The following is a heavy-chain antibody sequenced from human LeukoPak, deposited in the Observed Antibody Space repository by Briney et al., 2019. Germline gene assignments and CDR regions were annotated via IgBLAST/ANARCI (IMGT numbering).Heavy chain of an antibody. D-gene: IGHD5-18*01. CDR2: VCQTDT. Sequence: SETLSLTCTVSGGSISSGGLYWSWIWQPPGKGLEWIGYVCQTDTHYNPSLKSRVTISVDRCKNQFSLEMRTVTVADTAVYYCAGVDTVADDSFYIDFWGQGTLVTVSS. CDR1: GGSISSGGLY. J-gene: IGHJ4*02. CDR3: AGVDTVADDSFYIDF. V-gene: IGHV4-30-2*01.